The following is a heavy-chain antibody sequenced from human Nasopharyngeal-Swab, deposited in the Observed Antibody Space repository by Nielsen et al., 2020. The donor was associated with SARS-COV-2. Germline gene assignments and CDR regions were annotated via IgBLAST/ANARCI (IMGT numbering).Heavy chain of an antibody. J-gene: IGHJ4*02. CDR2: IYSSGST. CDR1: GGSINNYY. V-gene: IGHV4-59*08. CDR3: ARHPPLTAFDY. Sequence: GSLRLSCTVSGGSINNYYWSWIRQAPGKGLEWIGYIYSSGSTNYNPSFKSRVTMSVDTSRNQFSLELTSVTAADTAVYFCARHPPLTAFDYWGQGTLFTVSS. D-gene: IGHD2-21*02.